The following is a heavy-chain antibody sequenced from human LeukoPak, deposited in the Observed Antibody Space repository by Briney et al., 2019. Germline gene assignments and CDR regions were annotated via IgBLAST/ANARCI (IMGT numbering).Heavy chain of an antibody. CDR1: GFTFSSYA. CDR2: ISSSGSTI. V-gene: IGHV3-48*03. J-gene: IGHJ1*01. Sequence: GGSLSLSCAASGFTFSSYAMNWVRQAPGKGLEWVSYISSSGSTIYYADSVKGRFTISRDNAKNSLYLQMNSLRAEDTAVYYCARDEQQLVRGYFQHWGQGTLVTVSS. D-gene: IGHD6-13*01. CDR3: ARDEQQLVRGYFQH.